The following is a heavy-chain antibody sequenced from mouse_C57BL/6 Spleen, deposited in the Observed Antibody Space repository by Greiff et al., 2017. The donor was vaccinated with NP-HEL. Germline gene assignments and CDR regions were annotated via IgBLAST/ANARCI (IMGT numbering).Heavy chain of an antibody. J-gene: IGHJ2*01. CDR2: IDPSDSYT. Sequence: QVQLQQPGAELVKPGASVKLSCKASGYTFTSYWMQWVKQRPGQGLEWIGEIDPSDSYTNYNQKFKGKATLTVDTSSSTSYMQLSSLTSEDSAVYYCARGTTVEVFDYWGQGTTLTVSS. D-gene: IGHD1-1*01. CDR1: GYTFTSYW. CDR3: ARGTTVEVFDY. V-gene: IGHV1-50*01.